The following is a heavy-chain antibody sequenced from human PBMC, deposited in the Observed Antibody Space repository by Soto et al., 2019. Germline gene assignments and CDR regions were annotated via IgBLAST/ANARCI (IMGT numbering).Heavy chain of an antibody. Sequence: EVQESESGGGLLQPGVSLSLSCATSGFTFSNYPMNWMRQAPGKGLEWVSGISAGGDTTYYADSVKGRFTIFRDNSKNSVSLQMNRLSVENTAVKDGARRFWCQETLVTVSS. CDR1: GFTFSNYP. CDR3: ARRF. D-gene: IGHD4-17*01. CDR2: ISAGGDTT. J-gene: IGHJ4*02. V-gene: IGHV3-23*01.